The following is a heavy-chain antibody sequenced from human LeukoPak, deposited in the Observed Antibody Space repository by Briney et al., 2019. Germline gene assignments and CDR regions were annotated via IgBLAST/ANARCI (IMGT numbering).Heavy chain of an antibody. Sequence: SQTLSLTCAISGDSVSGGSAGWNWIRQSPSRGLEWLGRIYYRSKWYSDYAISVKSRITINPDTSRNQFSLQLNSVTHDDTAVYYCTGGGLVRGSLLWFDPWGQGTLVTVSS. D-gene: IGHD3-10*01. CDR3: TGGGLVRGSLLWFDP. CDR1: GDSVSGGSAG. CDR2: IYYRSKWYS. J-gene: IGHJ5*02. V-gene: IGHV6-1*01.